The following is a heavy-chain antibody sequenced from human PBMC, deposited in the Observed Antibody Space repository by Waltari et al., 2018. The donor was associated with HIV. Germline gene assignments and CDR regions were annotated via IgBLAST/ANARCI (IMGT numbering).Heavy chain of an antibody. Sequence: QVQLQESGPGLVKPSGTLSLTCAVSGGSISSSNWWSWVRQPPGKGLEWIGEIYHSGSTNSNPALKSRVTISVDKSKNQFSLKRSSVTAADTAVDSCARVSHSHYYDTSGHPGFDYWGQGTLVTVSS. CDR2: IYHSGST. V-gene: IGHV4-4*02. D-gene: IGHD3-22*01. CDR1: GGSISSSNW. J-gene: IGHJ4*02. CDR3: ARVSHSHYYDTSGHPGFDY.